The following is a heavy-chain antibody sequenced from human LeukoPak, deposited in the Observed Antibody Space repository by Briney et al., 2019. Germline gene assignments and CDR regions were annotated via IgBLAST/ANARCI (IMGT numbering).Heavy chain of an antibody. D-gene: IGHD3-10*01. CDR1: GFTVKNYG. V-gene: IGHV3-23*01. J-gene: IGHJ4*02. CDR2: ISGSGDNT. CDR3: AKNYYASENSPMNY. Sequence: GGSLRLSCAASGFTVKNYGMTWVRQAPGKGLGWVSAISGSGDNTYYADSVKGRFTISRDNSKNTLYLQMNNLRVEDTAIYYCAKNYYASENSPMNYWGQGTLVTVSS.